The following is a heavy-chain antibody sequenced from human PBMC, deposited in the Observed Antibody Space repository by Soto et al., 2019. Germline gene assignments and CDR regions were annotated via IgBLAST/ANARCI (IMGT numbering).Heavy chain of an antibody. V-gene: IGHV1-69*13. CDR2: IIPIFGTA. CDR3: ARDQIETATTHVPSRYFDL. J-gene: IGHJ2*01. Sequence: GASVKVSCKASGGTFSSYAISWVRQAPGQGLEWMGGIIPIFGTANYAQKFQGRVTITADESTSTAYMELSSLRSEDTAVYYCARDQIETATTHVPSRYFDLWGRGTLVTVSS. CDR1: GGTFSSYA. D-gene: IGHD1-1*01.